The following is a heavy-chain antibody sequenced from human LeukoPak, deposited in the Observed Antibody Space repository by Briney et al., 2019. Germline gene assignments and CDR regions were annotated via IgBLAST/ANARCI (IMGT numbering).Heavy chain of an antibody. CDR2: IYYSGST. J-gene: IGHJ4*02. V-gene: IGHV4-59*12. D-gene: IGHD6-13*01. CDR1: GGSISSYY. Sequence: SETLSLTCTVSGGSISSYYWSWIRQPPGKGLEWIGYIYYSGSTNYNPSLKSRVTISVDTSKNQFSLKLSSVTAADTAVYYCARGRANSSPSDYWGQGTLVTVSS. CDR3: ARGRANSSPSDY.